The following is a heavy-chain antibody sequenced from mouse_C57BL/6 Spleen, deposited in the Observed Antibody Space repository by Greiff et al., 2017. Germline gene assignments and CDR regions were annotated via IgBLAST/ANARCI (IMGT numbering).Heavy chain of an antibody. J-gene: IGHJ1*03. CDR2: IYPRDGST. D-gene: IGHD1-1*01. CDR1: GYTFTDHT. CDR3: ARRGYYYGSSYWDFDV. V-gene: IGHV1-78*01. Sequence: VQLQQSDAELVKPGASVKISCTVSGYTFTDHTIHWMKQRPEQGLEWIGYIYPRDGSTKYTAKFKGKATLTADKSSSTAYMQLNSLTSEDTAVYFCARRGYYYGSSYWDFDVWGTGTSVTVSS.